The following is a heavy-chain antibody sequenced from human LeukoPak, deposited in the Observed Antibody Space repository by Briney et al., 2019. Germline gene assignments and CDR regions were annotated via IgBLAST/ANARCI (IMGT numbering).Heavy chain of an antibody. CDR2: IWSDGSKT. Sequence: GGSLRLSCAASGFTFSNFAMHWVRQAPGKGLQWVAVIWSDGSKTYYTDSVKGRFTISRDNSKNILYLQMDSLRDEDTAVYYCARGVALTGNPTCFDPWGRGTLVTVSS. D-gene: IGHD6-19*01. J-gene: IGHJ5*02. CDR1: GFTFSNFA. CDR3: ARGVALTGNPTCFDP. V-gene: IGHV3-33*08.